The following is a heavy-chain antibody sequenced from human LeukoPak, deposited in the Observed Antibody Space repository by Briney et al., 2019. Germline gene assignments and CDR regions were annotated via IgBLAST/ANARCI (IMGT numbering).Heavy chain of an antibody. CDR2: IYSGGST. V-gene: IGHV3-53*01. CDR3: AREGVGCSSTSCPFGY. CDR1: GFTVSSNY. D-gene: IGHD2-2*01. Sequence: PGGSLRLSCAASGFTVSSNYMSWVRQAPGKGLEWVSVIYSGGSTYYADSVKGRFTISRDNSKNTLYLQMNSLRAEDTAVYYCAREGVGCSSTSCPFGYWGQGTLVTVSS. J-gene: IGHJ4*02.